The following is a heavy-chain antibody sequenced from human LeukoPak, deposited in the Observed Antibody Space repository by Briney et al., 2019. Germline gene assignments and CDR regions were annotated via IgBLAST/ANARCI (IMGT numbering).Heavy chain of an antibody. CDR1: GYTFTSYA. CDR3: ARTASGNYGTFDY. J-gene: IGHJ4*02. V-gene: IGHV7-4-1*02. D-gene: IGHD1-26*01. CDR2: INTTTGNP. Sequence: ASVKVSCKASGYTFTSYAMNWVRQAPGQGLEYMGWINTTTGNPTYVQGFRGRFVFSLDTSVSTAYLQISGLQAEDIAVYYCARTASGNYGTFDYWGQGTPVTVSS.